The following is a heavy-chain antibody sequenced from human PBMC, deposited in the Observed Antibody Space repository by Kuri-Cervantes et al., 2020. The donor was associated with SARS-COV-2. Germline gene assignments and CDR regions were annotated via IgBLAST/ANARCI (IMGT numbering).Heavy chain of an antibody. D-gene: IGHD5-12*01. CDR1: GFTFSSYG. CDR2: IRYDGSNK. CDR3: AREGYSGYNHFDY. J-gene: IGHJ4*02. Sequence: GGSLRLSCAASGFTFSSYGMHWVRQAPGKGLEWVAFIRYDGSNKYYADSVKGRFTISRDNSKNTLYLQMNSLRAEDTAVYYCAREGYSGYNHFDYWGQGTLVTVSS. V-gene: IGHV3-30*02.